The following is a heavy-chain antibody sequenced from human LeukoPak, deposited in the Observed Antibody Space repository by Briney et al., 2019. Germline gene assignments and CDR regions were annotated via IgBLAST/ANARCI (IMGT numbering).Heavy chain of an antibody. CDR1: GYTFSNYW. CDR2: IYPGDSDT. V-gene: IGHV5-51*01. J-gene: IGHJ3*02. Sequence: GESPKISCNASGYTFSNYWIGWVRQVPGKGLEWMGIIYPGDSDTRYSPSFQGQVTISADKSISTAYLQWSSLKASDTAMYYCARQRAAEWNYDSPGAFDIWGQGTMVTVSS. CDR3: ARQRAAEWNYDSPGAFDI. D-gene: IGHD3-22*01.